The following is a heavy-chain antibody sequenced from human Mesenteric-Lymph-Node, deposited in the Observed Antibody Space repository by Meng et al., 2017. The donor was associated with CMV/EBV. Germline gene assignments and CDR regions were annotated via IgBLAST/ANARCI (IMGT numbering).Heavy chain of an antibody. CDR1: GYTFTSYG. D-gene: IGHD3-22*01. CDR2: ISAYNGNT. J-gene: IGHJ4*02. CDR3: ARGGRRYYDSSGYYANWDY. Sequence: ASVKVSCKASGYTFTSYGISWVRQAPGQGLEWMGWISAYNGNTNYAQKLQGRVTMTTDTSTSTAYMELRSLRSEDTAVYYCARGGRRYYDSSGYYANWDYWGQGTLVTVSS. V-gene: IGHV1-18*01.